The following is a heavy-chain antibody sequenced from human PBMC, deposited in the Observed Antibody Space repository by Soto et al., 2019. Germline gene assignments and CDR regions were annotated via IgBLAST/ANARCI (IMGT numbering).Heavy chain of an antibody. D-gene: IGHD5-12*01. CDR1: GGSISTGGCS. V-gene: IGHV4-30-2*01. J-gene: IGHJ2*01. CDR2: IFDTGKT. CDR3: ACLDGYNRYFDL. Sequence: QVQLQESGSGLVKPSQTLSLTCAVSGGSISTGGCSWSWIRLPPGRALDWIGYIFDTGKTYYSASLKSRVTMSVDRAQNQFSLRLESVTAADTAMYFCACLDGYNRYFDLWGRGTLVTVSS.